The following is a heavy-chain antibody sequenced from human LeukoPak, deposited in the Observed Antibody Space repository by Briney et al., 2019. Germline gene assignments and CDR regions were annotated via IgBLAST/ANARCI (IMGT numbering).Heavy chain of an antibody. V-gene: IGHV3-11*01. Sequence: GGSLRLSCAASGFTFSDYYMSWIRQAPGKGLEWVSYISSSGSTIYYADSVKGRFTISRDNAKNSLYLQMNSLRAEDTAVYYCARDQGDCSSTSCSDPYYYYGMDVWGQGTTVTVSS. CDR1: GFTFSDYY. CDR2: ISSSGSTI. D-gene: IGHD2-2*01. J-gene: IGHJ6*02. CDR3: ARDQGDCSSTSCSDPYYYYGMDV.